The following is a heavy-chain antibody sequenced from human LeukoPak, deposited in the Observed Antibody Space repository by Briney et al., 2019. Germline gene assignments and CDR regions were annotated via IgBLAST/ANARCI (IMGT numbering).Heavy chain of an antibody. J-gene: IGHJ4*02. Sequence: PGGSLRLSCAGSGFTFSNYAMTWVRQAPGKGLEWVSSISTGSNYIYYADSLKGRFTISRDNAKNSLYLQMNSLRAEDTAVYYCAPTIVNDKYFDFWGQGTLVTVSS. V-gene: IGHV3-21*01. D-gene: IGHD4-11*01. CDR2: ISTGSNYI. CDR3: APTIVNDKYFDF. CDR1: GFTFSNYA.